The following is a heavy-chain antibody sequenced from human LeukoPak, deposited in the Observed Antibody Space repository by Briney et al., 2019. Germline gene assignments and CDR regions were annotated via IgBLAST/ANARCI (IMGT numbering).Heavy chain of an antibody. CDR3: ARAAPRSWDSSGYYRP. J-gene: IGHJ5*02. CDR1: GGSFSGYY. V-gene: IGHV4-34*01. Sequence: SETLSLTCAVYGGSFSGYYWSWIRQPPGKGREGIGEINHSGSTNYNPSLKSRVTISVDTSKNQFSLKLSSVTAADTAVYYCARAAPRSWDSSGYYRPWGQGTLVTVSS. D-gene: IGHD3-22*01. CDR2: INHSGST.